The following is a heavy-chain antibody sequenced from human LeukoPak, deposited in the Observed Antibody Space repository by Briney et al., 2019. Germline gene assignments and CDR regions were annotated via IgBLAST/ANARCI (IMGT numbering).Heavy chain of an antibody. CDR2: IRSKAYGGTT. CDR1: GFIFGDYA. CDR3: SRYYYDGTYDY. V-gene: IGHV3-49*04. Sequence: GGSLRLSCTTSGFIFGDYAMTWVRQAPGKGLEWVGFIRSKAYGGTTEYAASVKGRFTISRDDSKSIAYLQMDSLKTDDKAVYYCSRYYYDGTYDYWGQGTLVTVSS. J-gene: IGHJ4*02. D-gene: IGHD3-22*01.